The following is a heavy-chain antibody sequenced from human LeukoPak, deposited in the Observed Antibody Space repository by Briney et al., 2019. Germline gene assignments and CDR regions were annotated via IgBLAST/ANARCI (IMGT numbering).Heavy chain of an antibody. V-gene: IGHV4-30-4*01. CDR2: IYYSGST. D-gene: IGHD3-10*01. CDR1: GGSISSGDYY. Sequence: SQTLSLTCTVSGGSISSGDYYWRWIRQPPGKGLEWIGYIYYSGSTYYNPSLKSRVTISLDTSKNQFSLKLSSVTAADTAVYYCARECLRFGELLAFDYWGQGTLVTVS. J-gene: IGHJ4*02. CDR3: ARECLRFGELLAFDY.